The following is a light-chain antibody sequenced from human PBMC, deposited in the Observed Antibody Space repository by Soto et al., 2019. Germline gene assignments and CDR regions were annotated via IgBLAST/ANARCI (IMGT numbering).Light chain of an antibody. J-gene: IGLJ2*01. CDR3: RSYTSSSTVI. V-gene: IGLV2-14*03. Sequence: QSALTQPASVSGSPGQSITISCTGTSSDVGGYNYVSWYQQHPGKAPKLMIYDVSNRPSGVSNRFSGSKSVNTASLTISGLQAEDEADYYCRSYTSSSTVIFGGGTKPTVL. CDR1: SSDVGGYNY. CDR2: DVS.